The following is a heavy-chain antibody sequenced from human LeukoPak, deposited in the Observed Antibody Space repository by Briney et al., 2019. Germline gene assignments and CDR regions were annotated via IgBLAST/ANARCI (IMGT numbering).Heavy chain of an antibody. CDR1: GYTFTSYA. J-gene: IGHJ6*02. D-gene: IGHD2-21*02. Sequence: ASVKVSCKASGYTFTSYAVHWVRQAPGQRPEWMGWINADSGNTDCSQALQSRVTITRDTSASTAYMELSSLTSEDTAVYYCARRGVTTQYSFYAMAVWGQGTTVTVSS. CDR2: INADSGNT. V-gene: IGHV1-3*01. CDR3: ARRGVTTQYSFYAMAV.